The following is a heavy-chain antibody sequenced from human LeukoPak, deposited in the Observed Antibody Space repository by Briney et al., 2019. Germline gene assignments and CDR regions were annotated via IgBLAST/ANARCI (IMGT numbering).Heavy chain of an antibody. CDR3: ARDRYSSGSFTTWFDP. D-gene: IGHD6-19*01. CDR1: GGTFSSYA. V-gene: IGHV1-69*04. CDR2: IIPILGIA. Sequence: SVKVSCKASGGTFSSYAISWVRQAPGQGLEWMGRIIPILGIANYAQKFQGRVTITAGKSTSTAYMELSSLRSEDTAVYYCARDRYSSGSFTTWFDPWGQGTLVTVSS. J-gene: IGHJ5*02.